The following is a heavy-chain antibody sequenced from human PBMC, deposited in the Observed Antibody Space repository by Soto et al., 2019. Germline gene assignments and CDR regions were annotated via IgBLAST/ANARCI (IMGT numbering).Heavy chain of an antibody. CDR2: IYPGDSDT. J-gene: IGHJ6*02. V-gene: IGHV5-51*01. CDR3: ARSNMYDFWSGYYSYYGMDV. CDR1: GYSFTSYW. D-gene: IGHD3-3*01. Sequence: GESLKISCKGSGYSFTSYWIGWVRQMPGKGLEWMGIIYPGDSDTRYSPSFQGQVTISADKSISTAYLQWSSLKASDTAMYYCARSNMYDFWSGYYSYYGMDVWGQGTTVNVSS.